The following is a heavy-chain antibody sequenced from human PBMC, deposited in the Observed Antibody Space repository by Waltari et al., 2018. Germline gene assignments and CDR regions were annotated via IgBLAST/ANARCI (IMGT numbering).Heavy chain of an antibody. Sequence: QVQLQESGGGLVKPGGSLRLSCAASGFTFSDYYMSWIRQAPGKGLEWVSYISSSGSTIYYASSVKGRFTISRENAKNSLYLQMNSRRAEDTAVYCWGRGTTVVRGGGEGFYWYFDLWGRGTLVTVSS. CDR3: GRGTTVVRGGGEGFYWYFDL. J-gene: IGHJ2*01. V-gene: IGHV3-11*04. CDR2: ISSSGSTI. D-gene: IGHD4-17*01. CDR1: GFTFSDYY.